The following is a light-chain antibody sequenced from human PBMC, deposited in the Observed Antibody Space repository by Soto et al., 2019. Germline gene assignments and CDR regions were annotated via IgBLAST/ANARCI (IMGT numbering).Light chain of an antibody. CDR3: TSYTASRTYV. J-gene: IGLJ1*01. CDR1: SSDVGGYNY. Sequence: QSVLTQPASVSGSPGQSITISCTGTSSDVGGYNYVSWYQHHPGKAPKLMIYEVSNRPSGVSSRFSGSKSGNTASLTISGLQTEDEADYYCTSYTASRTYVFGTGTQLTVL. V-gene: IGLV2-14*01. CDR2: EVS.